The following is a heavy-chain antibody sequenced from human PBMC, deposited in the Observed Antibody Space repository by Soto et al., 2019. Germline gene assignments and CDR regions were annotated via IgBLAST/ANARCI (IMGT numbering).Heavy chain of an antibody. D-gene: IGHD5-12*01. V-gene: IGHV3-23*01. J-gene: IGHJ4*02. CDR3: AKEIMAAAYATTSAFDL. CDR1: GFTFSSFA. Sequence: ERQLLESGGGLVQPGGSLRLSCVASGFTFSSFAMGWVRQSPGTGLEWGAGVEGSGYDTSFGASVKGRFTISRDNSENTLFLHMTNLRAEDTARYYCAKEIMAAAYATTSAFDLWGPGTVVTVS. CDR2: VEGSGYDT.